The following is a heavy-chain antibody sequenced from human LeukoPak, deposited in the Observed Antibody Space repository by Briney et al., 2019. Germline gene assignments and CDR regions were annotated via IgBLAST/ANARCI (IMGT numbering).Heavy chain of an antibody. Sequence: GGSLRLSCAASGFTFSDCSMHWVRQAPGKGLEWVAVISYDGITKYYADSVKGRFTISRENSKNTLYLQMNSLRGEDTAVYHCASGPLTGTTNYWGQGTLVTVSS. D-gene: IGHD1-7*01. J-gene: IGHJ4*02. CDR1: GFTFSDCS. CDR3: ASGPLTGTTNY. CDR2: ISYDGITK. V-gene: IGHV3-30-3*01.